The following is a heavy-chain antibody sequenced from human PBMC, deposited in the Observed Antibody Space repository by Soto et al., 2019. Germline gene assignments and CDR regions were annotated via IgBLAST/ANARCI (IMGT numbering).Heavy chain of an antibody. CDR2: ISSNGGST. CDR1: GFTFSNSA. V-gene: IGHV3-64*02. J-gene: IGHJ4*02. Sequence: EVQLVESGEDLVQPGGSLRLSCVASGFTFSNSAMYWVRQAPGKGLECVSSISSNGGSTYYADSVKGRFTISRDNSKNTLYLQMGSLRADYMAVYYCATVGNYWNFDYWGQGTLVTVSS. CDR3: ATVGNYWNFDY. D-gene: IGHD1-1*01.